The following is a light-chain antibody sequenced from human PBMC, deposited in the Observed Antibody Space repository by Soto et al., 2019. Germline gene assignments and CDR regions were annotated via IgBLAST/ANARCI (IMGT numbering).Light chain of an antibody. CDR1: QSITSSY. CDR3: QQTRSYPST. CDR2: DAS. Sequence: IGMTQSPATLSVSPGERATLSCRASQSITSSYLAWYQQKPGQAPRLLIYDASNRATGIPARFSGSGSGTDFTLTSSSLQAEDFATYYCQQTRSYPSTFGGGTKVDIK. V-gene: IGKV3D-15*01. J-gene: IGKJ4*01.